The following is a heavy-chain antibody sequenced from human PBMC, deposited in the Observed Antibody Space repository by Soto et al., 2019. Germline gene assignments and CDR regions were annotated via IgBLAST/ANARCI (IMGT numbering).Heavy chain of an antibody. J-gene: IGHJ4*02. Sequence: EVQLVESGGDLVQPGGSLRLSCAASGFTFSSYSMNWARQAPGKGLEWVSYISSGSANVYYADSVKGRFTISRDNAGNSLYLQMNSLRVEDTAVYYCARGDPYSSSWYELDYWGQGTLVTVSS. V-gene: IGHV3-48*01. D-gene: IGHD6-13*01. CDR3: ARGDPYSSSWYELDY. CDR1: GFTFSSYS. CDR2: ISSGSANV.